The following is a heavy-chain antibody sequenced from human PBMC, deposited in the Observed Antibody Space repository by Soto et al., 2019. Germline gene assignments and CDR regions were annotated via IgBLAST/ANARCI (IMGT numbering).Heavy chain of an antibody. CDR3: AKVSYYDSSGYLDY. Sequence: GGSLRLSCAASGFTFSSYAMSWVRQAPGKGLEWVSAISGSGGSTYYADSVKGRFTISRDNSKNTLYLQMNSLRAEDTAVYYCAKVSYYDSSGYLDYWGQGTLVTVSS. V-gene: IGHV3-23*01. J-gene: IGHJ4*02. CDR2: ISGSGGST. CDR1: GFTFSSYA. D-gene: IGHD3-22*01.